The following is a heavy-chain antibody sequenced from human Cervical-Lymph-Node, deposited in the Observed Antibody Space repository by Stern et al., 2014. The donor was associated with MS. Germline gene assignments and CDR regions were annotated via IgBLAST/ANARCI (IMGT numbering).Heavy chain of an antibody. J-gene: IGHJ6*02. CDR2: LYPGDSDA. Sequence: VQLVESGAEVKKPGESLKISCQGSGYKFSSYWIAWVRQMPGKGLEWMGILYPGDSDAKYGPSFQGQVTISVDKSINTAYLQWSSLKASDTGTFYCARLGVVASTHSGMDVWGQGTTVTVSS. CDR1: GYKFSSYW. CDR3: ARLGVVASTHSGMDV. D-gene: IGHD2-15*01. V-gene: IGHV5-51*01.